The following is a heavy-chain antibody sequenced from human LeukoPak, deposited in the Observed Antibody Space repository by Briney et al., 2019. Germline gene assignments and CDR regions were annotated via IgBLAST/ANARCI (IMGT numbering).Heavy chain of an antibody. CDR3: AAYYDSSGYYYSFDY. J-gene: IGHJ4*02. D-gene: IGHD3-22*01. V-gene: IGHV1-69*05. CDR2: IIPIFGTA. Sequence: GASVKVSCKASGGTFSSYAISWVRQAPGQGLEWMGGIIPIFGTANYAQKFQGRVTITTDESTSTGYMELSSLRSEDTAVYYCAAYYDSSGYYYSFDYWGQGTLVTVSS. CDR1: GGTFSSYA.